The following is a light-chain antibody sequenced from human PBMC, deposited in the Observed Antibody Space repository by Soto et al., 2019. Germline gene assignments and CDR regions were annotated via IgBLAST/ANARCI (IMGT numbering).Light chain of an antibody. CDR1: RSFASSY. V-gene: IGKV3-20*01. Sequence: EIVLTQSPGTLSLSPGERATLSCRASRSFASSYLGWYQQKPGQAPRLLIYAASSRYTGIPDRFSGSGSGTDFPLTISRLEPEDSALYYCQQYGSSPPYTFGQGTKLEI. CDR2: AAS. J-gene: IGKJ2*01. CDR3: QQYGSSPPYT.